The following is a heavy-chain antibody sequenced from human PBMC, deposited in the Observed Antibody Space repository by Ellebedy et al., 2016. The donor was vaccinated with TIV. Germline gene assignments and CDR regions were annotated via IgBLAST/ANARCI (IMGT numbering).Heavy chain of an antibody. D-gene: IGHD6-19*01. J-gene: IGHJ2*01. CDR2: INSDGSST. V-gene: IGHV3-74*01. CDR1: GFTFTQYW. Sequence: GGSLKISCAASGFTFTQYWLHWVRQAPGKGPVWVSRINSDGSSTTYADSVKGRFTISRDNAKNTLYLQMNSLRAEDTAVYYCARAGSSGWEAYFDLWGRGTLVTVSS. CDR3: ARAGSSGWEAYFDL.